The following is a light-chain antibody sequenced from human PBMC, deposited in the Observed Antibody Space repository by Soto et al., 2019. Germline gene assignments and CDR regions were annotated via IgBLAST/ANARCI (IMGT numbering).Light chain of an antibody. Sequence: QSALTQPASVSGSPGQSITISCTGTSSDVGSHNLVSWYQQHPGKAPKLMIYEVTKRPLGVSTRFSASKSGTTASLTIAGLQDEDEADYYCCSDGGSRAVFGGGTQLTVL. CDR2: EVT. CDR3: CSDGGSRAV. CDR1: SSDVGSHNL. J-gene: IGLJ7*01. V-gene: IGLV2-23*02.